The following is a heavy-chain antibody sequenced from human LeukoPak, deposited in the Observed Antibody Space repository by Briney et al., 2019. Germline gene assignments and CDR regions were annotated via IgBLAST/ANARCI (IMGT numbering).Heavy chain of an antibody. J-gene: IGHJ3*02. V-gene: IGHV4-4*02. D-gene: IGHD3-22*01. CDR1: GGSISSSNW. Sequence: PSETLSLTCAVSGGSISSSNWWSWVRQPPGKGLEWIGEIYHSGSTNYNPSPKSRVTISVDKSKNQFSLKLSSVTAADTAVYYCARGGRGSAAVVAPRSFDIWGQGTMVTVSS. CDR3: ARGGRGSAAVVAPRSFDI. CDR2: IYHSGST.